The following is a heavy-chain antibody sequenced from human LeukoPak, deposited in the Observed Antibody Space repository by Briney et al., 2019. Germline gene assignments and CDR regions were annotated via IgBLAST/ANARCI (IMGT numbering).Heavy chain of an antibody. V-gene: IGHV3-73*01. D-gene: IGHD3-9*01. J-gene: IGHJ5*02. Sequence: PGGSLRLSCAASGFTFSGSAMHWVRQASGKGLEWVGRIRSKANSYATAYAASVKGRFTISRDDSKNTAYLQMNSLKTEDTAVYYCTRRSDILTGYQLTAFDPWGQGTLVTVSS. CDR2: IRSKANSYAT. CDR1: GFTFSGSA. CDR3: TRRSDILTGYQLTAFDP.